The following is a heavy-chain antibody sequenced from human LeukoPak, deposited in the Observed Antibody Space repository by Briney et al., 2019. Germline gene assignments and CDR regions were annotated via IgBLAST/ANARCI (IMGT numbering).Heavy chain of an antibody. D-gene: IGHD2-2*01. Sequence: SQTLSLTCTVSGGSISSGGYYWSWIRQHPGKGLEWIGYIYYSGSTYYNPSLKSRVTISVDTSKNQFSLKLSSVTAADTAVYYCARAGDCSSTSCYGGVDYWGQGTLVTVSS. CDR3: ARAGDCSSTSCYGGVDY. CDR1: GGSISSGGYY. CDR2: IYYSGST. V-gene: IGHV4-30-4*08. J-gene: IGHJ4*02.